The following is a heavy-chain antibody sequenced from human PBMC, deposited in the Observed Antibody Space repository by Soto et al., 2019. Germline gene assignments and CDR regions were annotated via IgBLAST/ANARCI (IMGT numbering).Heavy chain of an antibody. Sequence: SETLSLTCTVSGDSISSRRYYWGWIRQPPGKGLEWIGSIYYSGTAYYNPSLKSRVTISVDTSKNQFSLMLSSVTAADTAVHYCARHFLIRSTMIAGVIRVPGFIDAWGTGTTVTVSS. V-gene: IGHV4-39*01. CDR2: IYYSGTA. CDR1: GDSISSRRYY. CDR3: ARHFLIRSTMIAGVIRVPGFIDA. J-gene: IGHJ6*03. D-gene: IGHD3-10*01.